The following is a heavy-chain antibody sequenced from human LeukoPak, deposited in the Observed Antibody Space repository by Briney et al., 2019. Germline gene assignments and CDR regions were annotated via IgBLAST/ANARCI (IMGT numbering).Heavy chain of an antibody. CDR3: ARDHCSSTSCYGKGNWFDP. CDR1: GGSISSHY. CDR2: IYYSGSA. J-gene: IGHJ5*02. Sequence: SETLSLTCTVSGGSISSHYWSWIRQPPGKGLEWIGYIYYSGSANYNLSLKSRVTISVDTSKNQFSLKLSSVTAADTAVYYCARDHCSSTSCYGKGNWFDPWGQGTLVTVSS. D-gene: IGHD2-2*01. V-gene: IGHV4-59*11.